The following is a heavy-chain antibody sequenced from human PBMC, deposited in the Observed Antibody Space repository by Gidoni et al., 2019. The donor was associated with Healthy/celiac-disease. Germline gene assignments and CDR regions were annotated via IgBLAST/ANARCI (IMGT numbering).Heavy chain of an antibody. Sequence: QVQLQESGPGLVKPSETLSLTCTVSGGSISSYYWSWIRQPPGKGLEWIGYIYYSGSTNYNPSLKSRVTISVDTSKNQFSLKLSSVTAADTAVYYCASVVPAAYYFDYWGQGTLVTVSS. V-gene: IGHV4-59*08. D-gene: IGHD2-2*01. CDR1: GGSISSYY. CDR3: ASVVPAAYYFDY. CDR2: IYYSGST. J-gene: IGHJ4*02.